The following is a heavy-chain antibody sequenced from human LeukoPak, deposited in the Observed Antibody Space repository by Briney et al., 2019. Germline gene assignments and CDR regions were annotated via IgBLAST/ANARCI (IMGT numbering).Heavy chain of an antibody. D-gene: IGHD3-9*01. Sequence: PGGSLRLSCAASGFTFSSYGMHWVRQAPGKGLEWVAVISYDGSNKYYADSVKGRFTISRDNAKNSLYLQMNSLRAEDTAVYYCAKEGRYFDWLPNYYYYYMDVWGKGTTVTVSS. V-gene: IGHV3-30*18. CDR3: AKEGRYFDWLPNYYYYYMDV. J-gene: IGHJ6*03. CDR2: ISYDGSNK. CDR1: GFTFSSYG.